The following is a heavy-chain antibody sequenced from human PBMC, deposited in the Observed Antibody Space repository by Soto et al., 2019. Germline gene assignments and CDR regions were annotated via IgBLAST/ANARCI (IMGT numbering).Heavy chain of an antibody. CDR1: GGSISSYY. CDR2: IYNSEST. Sequence: PSETLSLTCTVSGGSISSYYWSWIRQPPGKGLEWIGYIYNSESTNYNSGSSNYNPSLKSRVTISVDTSKNQFSLKVTSVTAADTAVYYFARGRANLHPLYYFDYWGQGTLVTVSS. V-gene: IGHV4-59*01. J-gene: IGHJ4*02. CDR3: ARGRANLHPLYYFDY.